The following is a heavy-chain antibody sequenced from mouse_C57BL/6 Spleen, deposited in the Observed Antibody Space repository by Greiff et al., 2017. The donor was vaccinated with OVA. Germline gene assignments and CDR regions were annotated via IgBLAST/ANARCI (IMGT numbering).Heavy chain of an antibody. V-gene: IGHV5-4*01. CDR2: ISDGGSYT. D-gene: IGHD1-1*02. Sequence: EVMLVESGGGLVKPGGSLKLSCAASGFTFSSYAMSWVRQTPEKRLEWVATISDGGSYTYYPDNVKGRFTISRDNAKNNLYLQMSHLKSEDTAMYYCARDLGTRYFDYWGQGTTLTVSS. J-gene: IGHJ2*01. CDR1: GFTFSSYA. CDR3: ARDLGTRYFDY.